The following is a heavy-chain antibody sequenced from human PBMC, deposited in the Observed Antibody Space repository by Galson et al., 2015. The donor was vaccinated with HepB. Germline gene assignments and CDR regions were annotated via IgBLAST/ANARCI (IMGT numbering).Heavy chain of an antibody. CDR1: GYSFTSYW. V-gene: IGHV5-51*01. CDR3: ARHGVEMATNTISHFDY. Sequence: QSGAEVKKPGESLRISCKGSGYSFTSYWIGWVRQMPGKGLEWMGIIYPGDSDTRYSPSFQGQVTISADKSISTAYLQWSSLKASDTAMYYCARHGVEMATNTISHFDYWGQGTLVTVSS. CDR2: IYPGDSDT. J-gene: IGHJ4*02. D-gene: IGHD5-24*01.